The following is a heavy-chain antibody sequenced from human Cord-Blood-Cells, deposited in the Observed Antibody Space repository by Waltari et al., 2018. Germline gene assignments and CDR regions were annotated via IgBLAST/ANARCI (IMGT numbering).Heavy chain of an antibody. J-gene: IGHJ3*02. CDR1: GFTFDDST. CDR3: AKDQTGAFDI. V-gene: IGHV3-43*01. Sequence: EVQLVESGGVVVQPGGSLSLSCAAPGFTFDDSTLPWVRQPPGKGLEWVSLISLDGGSTYYADSVKGRFTISRDNSKNSLYLQMNSLRTDDTALYYCAKDQTGAFDIWGQGTMVTVSS. CDR2: ISLDGGST.